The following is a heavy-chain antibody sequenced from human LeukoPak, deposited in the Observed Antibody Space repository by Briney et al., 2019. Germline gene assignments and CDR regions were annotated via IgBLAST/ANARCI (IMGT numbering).Heavy chain of an antibody. CDR1: GGSISSGFYY. V-gene: IGHV4-61*02. CDR3: ARRQDGHDY. J-gene: IGHJ4*02. CDR2: IYTSGST. Sequence: SQTLSLTCTVSGGSISSGFYYWSWIRQPAGNGLEWIGRIYTSGSTNYNPSLKSRVTISLDTSRNQFSLKLSSVTAADTAVYYCARRQDGHDYWGQGTLVTVSS.